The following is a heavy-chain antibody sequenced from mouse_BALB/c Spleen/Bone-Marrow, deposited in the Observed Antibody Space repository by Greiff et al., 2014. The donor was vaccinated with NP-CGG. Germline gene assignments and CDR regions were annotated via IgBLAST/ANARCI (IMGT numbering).Heavy chain of an antibody. Sequence: VNVVESGPGLVQPSQSLSITCTVSGFSLTSDGVHWVRQSPRKGPEWLGVMWSGGSTDYNAAFISRLSISKDNSRSQVFFKMSSLQTNDTAIYYCARNGYYYSMDYWGQGTSVTVSS. D-gene: IGHD2-2*01. V-gene: IGHV2-2*02. CDR1: GFSLTSDG. J-gene: IGHJ4*01. CDR3: ARNGYYYSMDY. CDR2: MWSGGST.